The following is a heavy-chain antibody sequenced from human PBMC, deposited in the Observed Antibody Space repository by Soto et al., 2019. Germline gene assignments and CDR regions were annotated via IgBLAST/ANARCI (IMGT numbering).Heavy chain of an antibody. J-gene: IGHJ6*02. CDR3: ATQTISYTWGV. Sequence: QVQLQESGPGLVKPSETLSLTCTVSGAPITTTKWWAWVRLPPGKGLEWIGELSRGDERSSNPSLEGRFTMSLDKSHNHFSLKLTSVTAADTAIYYCATQTISYTWGVWGRGTSVTVS. CDR1: GAPITTTKW. CDR2: LSRGDER. V-gene: IGHV4-4*02. D-gene: IGHD3-16*01.